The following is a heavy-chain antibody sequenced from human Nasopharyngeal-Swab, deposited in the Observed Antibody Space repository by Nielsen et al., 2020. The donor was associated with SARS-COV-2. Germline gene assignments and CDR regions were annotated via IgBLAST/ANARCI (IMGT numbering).Heavy chain of an antibody. D-gene: IGHD5-12*01. Sequence: GESLKISCKGSGYSFTSYWIAWVRQMPGNALELMGIIYPRDSDTRYRPSFQGQVPISADKSISTAYLQWSSLKASDTAMYYCVRPEGVATSFKYYFQYGMDVWGQGTMVTVPS. CDR1: GYSFTSYW. J-gene: IGHJ6*02. V-gene: IGHV5-51*01. CDR2: IYPRDSDT. CDR3: VRPEGVATSFKYYFQYGMDV.